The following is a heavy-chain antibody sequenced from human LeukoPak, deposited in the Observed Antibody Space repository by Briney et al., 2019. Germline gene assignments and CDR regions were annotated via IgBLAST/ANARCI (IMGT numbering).Heavy chain of an antibody. V-gene: IGHV3-23*01. J-gene: IGHJ4*02. Sequence: GGSLRLSCAASGFTFSSYAMSWVRQAPGKGLEWVSTLSASGGSTYYADSVKGRFAISRDNSKNTLYLQMNSLSAEDTAVYYCAKGGYRYEANLDCWGQGTLVTVSS. CDR2: LSASGGST. D-gene: IGHD3-16*02. CDR1: GFTFSSYA. CDR3: AKGGYRYEANLDC.